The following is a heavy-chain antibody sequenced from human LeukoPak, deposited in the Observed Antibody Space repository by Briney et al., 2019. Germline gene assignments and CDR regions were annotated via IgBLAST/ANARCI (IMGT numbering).Heavy chain of an antibody. D-gene: IGHD3-10*01. CDR2: INHSGST. CDR1: GGSFSGYY. V-gene: IGHV4-34*01. J-gene: IGHJ6*04. CDR3: ARAGSGAGYYGSGSYYNYYYYGMDV. Sequence: PSETLSLTCAVYGGSFSGYYWSWIRQPPGKGLEWIGEINHSGSTNYNPSLKSRVTISVDTSKNQFSLKLSSVTAAGTAVYYCARAGSGAGYYGSGSYYNYYYYGMDVWGKGTTVTVSS.